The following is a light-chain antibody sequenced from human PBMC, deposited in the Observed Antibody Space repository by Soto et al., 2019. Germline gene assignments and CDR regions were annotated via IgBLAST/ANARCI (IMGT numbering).Light chain of an antibody. CDR1: SSKIGAGYD. Sequence: QSALTQPPSVSGAPGQRVTISCTGRSSKIGAGYDVHWYQQLPGTAPKLLIYGNSNRPSGVPDRFSGSKSGTSASLAITGLQAEDEADYYCQSYDSSLSGXVFGTGTKVTVL. CDR3: QSYDSSLSGXV. CDR2: GNS. V-gene: IGLV1-40*01. J-gene: IGLJ1*01.